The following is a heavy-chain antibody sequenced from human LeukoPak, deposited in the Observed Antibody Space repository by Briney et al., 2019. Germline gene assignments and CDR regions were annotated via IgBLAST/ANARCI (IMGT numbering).Heavy chain of an antibody. Sequence: SETLSLTCTVSGDSMTSSTHYWVWIRQPPGKGLEWIGSIYYDGSTYYNPSLKSRVTISQDTSKNQFPLKVSSVTAADTAVYHCARRSHCTGGSCYPVWGQGTTVTVSS. CDR3: ARRSHCTGGSCYPV. D-gene: IGHD2-15*01. J-gene: IGHJ6*02. CDR2: IYYDGST. V-gene: IGHV4-39*01. CDR1: GDSMTSSTHY.